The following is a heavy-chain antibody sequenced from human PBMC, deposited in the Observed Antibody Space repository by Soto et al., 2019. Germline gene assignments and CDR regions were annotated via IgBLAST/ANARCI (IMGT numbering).Heavy chain of an antibody. V-gene: IGHV4-34*01. D-gene: IGHD6-6*01. CDR3: ARVRRQLDAFDI. CDR2: INHSGST. J-gene: IGHJ3*02. Sequence: QVQLQQWGAGLLKPSETLSLTCAVYGGSFSGYYWSWIRQPPGKGLEWIGEINHSGSTNYNPSLKSRVTTSVDTSKNQFSLKLSSVTAADTAVYYCARVRRQLDAFDIWGQGTMVTVSS. CDR1: GGSFSGYY.